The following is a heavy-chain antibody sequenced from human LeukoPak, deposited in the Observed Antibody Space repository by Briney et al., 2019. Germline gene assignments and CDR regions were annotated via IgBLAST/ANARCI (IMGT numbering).Heavy chain of an antibody. V-gene: IGHV4-39*07. CDR1: GGSISSSNYY. D-gene: IGHD3-22*01. J-gene: IGHJ4*02. Sequence: SETLSLTCSVSGGSISSSNYYWGWIRQPPGKGLEWIGSIYTSGSTNYNPSLKSRVTMSVDTSKNQFSLKLSSVTAADTAVYYCARDVYYYDSSAYFTFDYWGQGTLVTVSS. CDR2: IYTSGST. CDR3: ARDVYYYDSSAYFTFDY.